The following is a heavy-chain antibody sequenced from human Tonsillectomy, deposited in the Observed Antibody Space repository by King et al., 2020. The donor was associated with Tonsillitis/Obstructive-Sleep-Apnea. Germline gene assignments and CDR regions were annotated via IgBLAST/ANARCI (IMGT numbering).Heavy chain of an antibody. V-gene: IGHV4-59*01. CDR1: GGSISSYY. D-gene: IGHD3-22*01. CDR2: IYYSGST. J-gene: IGHJ4*02. CDR3: ARVYYYDSIFFDY. Sequence: QLQESGPGLVKPSETLSLTCTVSGGSISSYYWNWIRQPPGKGLEWIGYIYYSGSTNYNPSLKSRVTISLDTSKNQFSLKLSSVTAADTAVYYCARVYYYDSIFFDYWGQRTLVTVSS.